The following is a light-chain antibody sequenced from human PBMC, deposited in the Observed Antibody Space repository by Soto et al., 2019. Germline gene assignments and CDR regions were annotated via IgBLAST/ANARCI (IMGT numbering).Light chain of an antibody. CDR3: SSYAGSYTLV. V-gene: IGLV2-11*01. CDR1: SNDVGGYNF. J-gene: IGLJ2*01. Sequence: QSALTQPRSVSGSPGQSVTISCTGTSNDVGGYNFVSWYQQHPGKVPKLFIYDVSRRPSGVPDRFSGSTSGNTASLTISGLQADDEADYYCSSYAGSYTLVFGGGTKLTV. CDR2: DVS.